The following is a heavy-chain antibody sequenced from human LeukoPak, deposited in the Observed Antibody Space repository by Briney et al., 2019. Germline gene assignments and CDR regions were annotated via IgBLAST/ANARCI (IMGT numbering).Heavy chain of an antibody. V-gene: IGHV4-34*01. D-gene: IGHD3-3*01. CDR3: ASLYYHFWSGYYREGARYFDY. J-gene: IGHJ4*02. CDR1: GGSFSGYY. CDR2: INHSGST. Sequence: SETLSLTCAVYGGSFSGYYWSWIRQPPGKGLEWIGEINHSGSTNYNPSLKSRVTISVDTSKNQFSLKLSSVTAADTAVYYCASLYYHFWSGYYREGARYFDYWGQGTLVTLSS.